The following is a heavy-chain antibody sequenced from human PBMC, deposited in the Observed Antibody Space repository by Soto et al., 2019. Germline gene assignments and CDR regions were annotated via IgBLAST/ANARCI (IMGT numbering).Heavy chain of an antibody. CDR2: IYHSGST. V-gene: IGHV4-4*02. CDR1: GGSISNSNW. CDR3: GRVGHNYGYVDFDY. Sequence: QVQLQESGPGLVKPSGTLSLTCAVSGGSISNSNWWSWVRQPPGKGLERIGNIYHSGSTNYNPSLKRRVTMSIDKSNSQFPLRLSSVTGADTSVYYCGRVGHNYGYVDFDYWGRGTLVTVSS. J-gene: IGHJ4*02. D-gene: IGHD5-18*01.